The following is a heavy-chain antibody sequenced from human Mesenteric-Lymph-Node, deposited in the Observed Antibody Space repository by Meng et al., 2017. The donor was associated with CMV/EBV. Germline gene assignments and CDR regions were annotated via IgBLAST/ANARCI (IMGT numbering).Heavy chain of an antibody. Sequence: ASVKVSCKASGGTFSSYAISWVRQAPGQGLEWMGWINPNSGYINYPQKFQGRVTMTRDTSISTAYMELSRLRSDDTAVYYCARDPDIVGARVFDSWGQGTLVTVSS. CDR2: INPNSGYI. J-gene: IGHJ4*02. D-gene: IGHD1-26*01. CDR3: ARDPDIVGARVFDS. CDR1: GGTFSSYA. V-gene: IGHV1-2*02.